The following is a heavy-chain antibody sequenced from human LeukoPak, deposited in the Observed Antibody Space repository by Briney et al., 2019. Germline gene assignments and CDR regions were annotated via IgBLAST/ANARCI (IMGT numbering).Heavy chain of an antibody. D-gene: IGHD5-24*01. Sequence: GGTLRLSCAASGFTFSSYGMSWVRQTPGKGLEWVSAISGSGGSTYYADSVKGRFTISRDNSKNTLYLQMNSLRAEDTAVYYCAKVRRLQTAGAFDIWGQGTMVTVSS. CDR2: ISGSGGST. CDR1: GFTFSSYG. CDR3: AKVRRLQTAGAFDI. V-gene: IGHV3-23*01. J-gene: IGHJ3*02.